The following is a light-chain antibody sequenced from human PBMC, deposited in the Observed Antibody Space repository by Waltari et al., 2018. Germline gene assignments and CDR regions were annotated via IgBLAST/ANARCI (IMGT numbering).Light chain of an antibody. CDR3: QQYGSSPPAWT. CDR2: GAS. CDR1: QSVSSSY. V-gene: IGKV3-20*01. J-gene: IGKJ1*01. Sequence: EIVLTQPPGTLSLSPGERATPSCRASQSVSSSYLAWYQQKPGQAPRLLIYGASSRATGIPDRFSGSGSGTDFTLTISRLEPEDFAVYYCQQYGSSPPAWTFGQGTKVEIK.